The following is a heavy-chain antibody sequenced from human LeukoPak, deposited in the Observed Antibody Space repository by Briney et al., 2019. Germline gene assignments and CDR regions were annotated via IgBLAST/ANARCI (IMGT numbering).Heavy chain of an antibody. CDR3: ARDYRSTIGGEYGMDV. V-gene: IGHV4-34*01. J-gene: IGHJ6*02. Sequence: NPSETLSLTCAVYGGSFSGYYWSWIRQPQPPGKGLEWFGEIKHSGSTKYNPSLKSRVTISVDTSKNQFSLKLSSVTAADTAVYYCARDYRSTIGGEYGMDVWGQGTTVTVSS. CDR1: GGSFSGYY. CDR2: IKHSGST. D-gene: IGHD3-16*01.